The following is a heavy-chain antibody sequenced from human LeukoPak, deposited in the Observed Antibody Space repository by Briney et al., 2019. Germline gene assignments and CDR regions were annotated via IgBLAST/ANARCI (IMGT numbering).Heavy chain of an antibody. V-gene: IGHV4-34*01. CDR1: GGSFSGYY. D-gene: IGHD3-10*01. J-gene: IGHJ4*02. CDR3: ARRARQYYYGSGSYSY. CDR2: INHSGST. Sequence: SETLSLTCAVYGGSFSGYYWSWIRQPPGKGLEWIGEINHSGSTNYNPSLKSRVTISVDTSKNQFSLKLSSVTAADTAVYYCARRARQYYYGSGSYSYWGQGTLVTVSS.